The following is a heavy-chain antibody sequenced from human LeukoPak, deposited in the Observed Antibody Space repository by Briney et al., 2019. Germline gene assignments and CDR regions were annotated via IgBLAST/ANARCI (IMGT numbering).Heavy chain of an antibody. V-gene: IGHV4-39*07. CDR1: GGSISSSSYY. D-gene: IGHD3-10*01. CDR2: INHSGST. Sequence: SETLSLTCTVSGGSISSSSYYWGCIRQPPGKGLEWIEEINHSGSTNYNPSLKSRVTISVDTSKNQFSLKLSSVTAADTAVYYCARLRATYYYGSGSYYGLYYFDYWGQGTLVTVSS. CDR3: ARLRATYYYGSGSYYGLYYFDY. J-gene: IGHJ4*02.